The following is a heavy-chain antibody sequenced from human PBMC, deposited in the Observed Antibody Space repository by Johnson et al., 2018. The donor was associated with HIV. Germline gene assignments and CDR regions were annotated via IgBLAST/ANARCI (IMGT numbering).Heavy chain of an antibody. Sequence: VQLVESGGGLVQPGGSLRLSCAASGFTVSSNYMSWVRQAPGKGLEWVSGISWNGDTLDYADSVKGRFTISRHNSKTTLYLQMNSLRAEDTAVYYCAKDRLDGTFTTDAFDIWGQGTMVTVYS. CDR2: SWNGDTL. CDR3: AKDRLDGTFTTDAFDI. CDR1: GFTVSSNY. J-gene: IGHJ3*02. V-gene: IGHV3-23*04. D-gene: IGHD1-1*01.